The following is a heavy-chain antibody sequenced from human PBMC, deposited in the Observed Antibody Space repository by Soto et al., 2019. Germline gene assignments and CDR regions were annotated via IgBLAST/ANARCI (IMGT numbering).Heavy chain of an antibody. CDR1: GGSISSGDYY. CDR3: ARHNYCHDGPGGSWKGMDV. D-gene: IGHD4-4*01. J-gene: IGHJ6*02. CDR2: IYYSGST. V-gene: IGHV4-30-4*01. Sequence: QVQLQESGPGLVKPSQTLSLTCTVSGGSISSGDYYWSWIRQPPGKGLEWIGYIYYSGSTYYNPSHQSRVTIPVDPSNNRFSLRLRSVTAADTAVYYCARHNYCHDGPGGSWKGMDVWGQGTTVIV.